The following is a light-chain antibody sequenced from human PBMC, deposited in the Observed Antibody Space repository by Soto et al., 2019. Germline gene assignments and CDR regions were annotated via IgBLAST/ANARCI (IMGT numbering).Light chain of an antibody. J-gene: IGKJ1*01. CDR1: QSISNR. CDR3: QHYGGVWT. V-gene: IGKV1-5*01. CDR2: DAS. Sequence: DIQMTQSHSTRSASVGHRVTITCRASQSISNRLAWYQQKPVKAPKVLIYDASSLESGVPSRFSGSGSATEFILTISSLQPDDFATYHCQHYGGVWTFGQGTKVDI.